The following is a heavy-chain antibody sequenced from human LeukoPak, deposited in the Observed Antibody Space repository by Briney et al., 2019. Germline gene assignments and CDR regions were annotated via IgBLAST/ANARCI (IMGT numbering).Heavy chain of an antibody. D-gene: IGHD3-3*01. CDR1: GGSISSYY. Sequence: SETLSLTCTVSGGSISSYYWSWIRQPPGKGLEWIGYIYYSGSTNYNPSLKSRVTISVDTSKNQFSLNLSSVTAADTAVYYCARALGGAYYDFWSGSHEYYGMDVWGQGTTVTVSS. CDR2: IYYSGST. J-gene: IGHJ6*02. CDR3: ARALGGAYYDFWSGSHEYYGMDV. V-gene: IGHV4-59*01.